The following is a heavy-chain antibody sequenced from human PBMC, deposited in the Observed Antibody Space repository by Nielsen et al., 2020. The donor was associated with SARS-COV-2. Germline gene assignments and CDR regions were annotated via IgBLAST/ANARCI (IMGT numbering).Heavy chain of an antibody. Sequence: GGSLRLSCEVSGFTLSSYWMSWVRQAPGNGLEWVANIKQDGTEKYYVDSVKDRFTISRDNAENSLSLQMNSLRAEDTAVYYCARESVTGTDAFDIWGQGTVVTVSS. V-gene: IGHV3-7*01. CDR1: GFTLSSYW. J-gene: IGHJ3*02. CDR3: ARESVTGTDAFDI. CDR2: IKQDGTEK. D-gene: IGHD6-19*01.